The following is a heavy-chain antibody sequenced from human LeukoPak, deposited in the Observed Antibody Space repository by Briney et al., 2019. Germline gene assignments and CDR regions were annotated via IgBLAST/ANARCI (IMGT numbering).Heavy chain of an antibody. CDR3: ATEYCSGGSCYSFSMDV. CDR2: ISSSSSYI. V-gene: IGHV3-21*01. Sequence: GGSLRLSCAASGFTFSSYSMNWVRQAPGKGLEWVSSISSSSSYIYYADSVKGRFTISRDNAKNSLYLQMNSLRAEGTAVYYCATEYCSGGSCYSFSMDVWGQGTTVTVSS. CDR1: GFTFSSYS. D-gene: IGHD2-15*01. J-gene: IGHJ6*02.